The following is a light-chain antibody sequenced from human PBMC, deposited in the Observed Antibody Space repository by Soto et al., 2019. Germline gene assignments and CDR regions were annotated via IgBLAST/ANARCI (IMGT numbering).Light chain of an antibody. J-gene: IGKJ2*01. Sequence: EIVLTQSPATLSLSPGERATLSCRASQSVSSYLAWYQQKPGQAPRLLIYDASNRATGIPARFSGSGSGTDCTLTISSLEPEDLADYYCQQRSNWPPYTFGQGTKLEIK. CDR2: DAS. CDR3: QQRSNWPPYT. V-gene: IGKV3-11*01. CDR1: QSVSSY.